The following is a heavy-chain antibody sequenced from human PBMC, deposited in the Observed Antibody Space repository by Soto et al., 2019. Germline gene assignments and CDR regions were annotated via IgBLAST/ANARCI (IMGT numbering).Heavy chain of an antibody. Sequence: PGGSLRLSCAASGFTFSNYAMSWVRQAPGKGLEWVSVVSDDGGTTFYADPVRARFAISRDNSKNTVDLQMNSLRAEDTAVYYCAKADTGHFRPFEYCGQGTLVTVSS. J-gene: IGHJ4*02. CDR3: AKADTGHFRPFEY. V-gene: IGHV3-23*01. CDR2: VSDDGGTT. D-gene: IGHD3-9*01. CDR1: GFTFSNYA.